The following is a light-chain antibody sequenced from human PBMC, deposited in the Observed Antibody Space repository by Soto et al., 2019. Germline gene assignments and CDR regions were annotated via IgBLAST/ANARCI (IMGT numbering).Light chain of an antibody. V-gene: IGKV1-5*03. CDR3: QQYYTYLGYS. J-gene: IGKJ2*03. Sequence: DIQMTQSPSTLSASVGDRVTITCRASQSVDNWVAWYQQKPGKAPELLIYKATSLTVGVPSRFSGSGSGTEFTFTISSLQPDDFATYFCQQYYTYLGYSFGQGTKLEIK. CDR1: QSVDNW. CDR2: KAT.